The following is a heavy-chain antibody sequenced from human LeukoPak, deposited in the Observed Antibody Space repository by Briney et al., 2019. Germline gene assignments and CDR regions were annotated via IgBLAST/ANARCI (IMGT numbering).Heavy chain of an antibody. CDR1: GFSFTDYS. V-gene: IGHV3-48*02. CDR2: TGPRGAHI. CDR3: VRDRYYSFDY. Sequence: GGSLRLSCAASGFSFTDYSINSVRQAPGKGLEWLSYTGPRGAHIHYADTVKGRFTTYEDSAQNSLYLQMISLRDEDMALYYCVRDRYYSFDYWGQGTVVTVSS. D-gene: IGHD1-26*01. J-gene: IGHJ4*02.